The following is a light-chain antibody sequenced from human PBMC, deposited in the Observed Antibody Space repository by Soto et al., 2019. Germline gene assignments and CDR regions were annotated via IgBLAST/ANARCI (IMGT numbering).Light chain of an antibody. CDR1: SSDVGGYNY. CDR3: SSYTSTSIV. Sequence: QSALTQPASVSGSPGQSITISCTGTSSDVGGYNYVSWYQRHPGKAPKLMIYDVSNRPSGVSNRFPGSKSGNTASLTISGLQAEDEADYHCSSYTSTSIVFGTGTKLTVL. CDR2: DVS. J-gene: IGLJ1*01. V-gene: IGLV2-14*01.